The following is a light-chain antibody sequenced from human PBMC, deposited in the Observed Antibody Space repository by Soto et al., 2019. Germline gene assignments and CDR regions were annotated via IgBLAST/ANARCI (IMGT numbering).Light chain of an antibody. CDR1: QGITDD. V-gene: IGKV1-6*01. J-gene: IGKJ1*01. Sequence: AIQITQSPSSLSSSVGDRVTITCLSSQGITDDLGWYQQKSGKAPKLLIYAASSLQSGVPLRFSGSGSGTDFTLTISGLQPEDFATYYCLQNFNFPWTFGQGTKVDI. CDR2: AAS. CDR3: LQNFNFPWT.